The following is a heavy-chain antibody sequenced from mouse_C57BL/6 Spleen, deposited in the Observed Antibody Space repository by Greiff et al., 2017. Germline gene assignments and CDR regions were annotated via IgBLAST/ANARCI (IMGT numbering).Heavy chain of an antibody. CDR2: IDPESGDT. D-gene: IGHD2-1*01. Sequence: EVQLQQPGAELVRPGASVKLSCTASGFNFKDDYMPWVKQRPEQGLEWIGWIDPESGDTEYASKFKGKATITADTSSNTAYLQLSSLTSEDTAVYYCTTPVYYGNYVWFAYWGQGTLVTVSA. J-gene: IGHJ3*01. V-gene: IGHV14-4*01. CDR1: GFNFKDDY. CDR3: TTPVYYGNYVWFAY.